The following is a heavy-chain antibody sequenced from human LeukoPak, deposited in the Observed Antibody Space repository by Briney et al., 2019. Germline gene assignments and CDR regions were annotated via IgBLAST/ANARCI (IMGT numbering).Heavy chain of an antibody. J-gene: IGHJ6*03. V-gene: IGHV4-61*02. CDR2: IYSSGST. CDR3: ARLSFGRYGYTAHFGYYYYMDV. CDR1: GGSISSGSYY. Sequence: PSETLSLTCTVSGGSISSGSYYWSWIRQPAGKGLEWIGRIYSSGSTNYNPSLKSRVTISVDTSKNQFSLKLSSVTAADTAVYYCARLSFGRYGYTAHFGYYYYMDVWGKGTTVTISS. D-gene: IGHD5-24*01.